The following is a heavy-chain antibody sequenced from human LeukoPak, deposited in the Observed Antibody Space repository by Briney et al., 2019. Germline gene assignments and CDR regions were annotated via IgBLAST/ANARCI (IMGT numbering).Heavy chain of an antibody. CDR3: AKDQNTVATAPFDY. CDR1: GFTFSSYA. D-gene: IGHD4-17*01. J-gene: IGHJ4*02. V-gene: IGHV3-23*01. CDR2: INSAGST. Sequence: GGSLRLSCAASGFTFSSYAMSWVRQAPGKGLEWVSAINSAGSTYYGDSVRGRFTISRDNSKNALHLQTNSLRAEDTALYYCAKDQNTVATAPFDYWGLGTLVTVSS.